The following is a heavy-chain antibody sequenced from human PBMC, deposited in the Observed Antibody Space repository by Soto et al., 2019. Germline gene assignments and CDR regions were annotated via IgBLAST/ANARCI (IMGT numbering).Heavy chain of an antibody. D-gene: IGHD5-18*01. CDR3: ARGSYALGGYFDY. V-gene: IGHV4-59*01. CDR1: GGSISSYY. J-gene: IGHJ4*02. CDR2: IYYSGST. Sequence: SETLSLTCTVSGGSISSYYWSWIRQPPGKGLEWIGYIYYSGSTNYNPSLKSRVTISVDTSKNQFSLKLSSVTAADTAVYYCARGSYALGGYFDYGGQGTLVTVSS.